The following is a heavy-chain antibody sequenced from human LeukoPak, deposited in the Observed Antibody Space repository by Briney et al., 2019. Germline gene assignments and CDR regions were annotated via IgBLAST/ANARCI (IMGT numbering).Heavy chain of an antibody. V-gene: IGHV1-46*01. J-gene: IGHJ3*02. D-gene: IGHD2-21*02. Sequence: ASVKVSCKASGYTFTSYYMHWVRQAPGQGLEWMGIINPSGGSTSYAQKFQGRVTMTRDTSTSTLYMELSSLRSEDTAVYYCARDTHIVVVTTSGAFDIWGQGTMVTVSS. CDR2: INPSGGST. CDR1: GYTFTSYY. CDR3: ARDTHIVVVTTSGAFDI.